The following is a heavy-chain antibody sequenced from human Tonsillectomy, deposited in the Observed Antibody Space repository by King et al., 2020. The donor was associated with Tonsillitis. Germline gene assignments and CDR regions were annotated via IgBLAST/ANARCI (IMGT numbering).Heavy chain of an antibody. CDR2: ISYDGSNK. V-gene: IGHV3-30-3*01. Sequence: QVQLVESGGGVVQPGRSLRLSCGASGFTFSSYAMDWVRQAPGKGLEWVAVISYDGSNKYSADSVRGRFTISRDNSKNTVYLQMNSLRAEDTDVYYCARGPAMLTGLQRPRPLDYWGQGTLVTVSS. CDR1: GFTFSSYA. J-gene: IGHJ4*02. CDR3: ARGPAMLTGLQRPRPLDY. D-gene: IGHD5-18*01.